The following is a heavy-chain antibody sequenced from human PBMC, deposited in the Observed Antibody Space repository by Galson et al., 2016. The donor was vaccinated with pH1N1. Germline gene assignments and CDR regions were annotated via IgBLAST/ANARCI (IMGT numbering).Heavy chain of an antibody. CDR3: ARKVGDY. Sequence: LRLSCAASGFTFSNYWMSWVRQAPGKGLEWVVNINQDGSVKYYIDSVKGRFTISRDNAKNSLYLQMNSLRAEDTAVYYCARKVGDYWGQGTLVTVSS. J-gene: IGHJ4*02. V-gene: IGHV3-7*01. CDR2: INQDGSVK. CDR1: GFTFSNYW.